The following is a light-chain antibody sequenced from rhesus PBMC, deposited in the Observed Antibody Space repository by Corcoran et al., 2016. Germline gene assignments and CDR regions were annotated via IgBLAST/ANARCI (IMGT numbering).Light chain of an antibody. V-gene: IGKV1-33*02. CDR3: QQHNSYPPT. CDR1: QGISSW. Sequence: DIQMTQSPSSLSASVGDRVTITCQASQGISSWLAWYQQKPGKAPKLLICAASSLQSGVPSRFSGIGSGTDFTLTISSLHPEDFATYYCQQHNSYPPTFGGGTKVEIK. CDR2: AAS. J-gene: IGKJ4*01.